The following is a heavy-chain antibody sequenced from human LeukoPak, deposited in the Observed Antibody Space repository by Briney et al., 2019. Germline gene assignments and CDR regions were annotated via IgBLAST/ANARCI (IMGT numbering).Heavy chain of an antibody. CDR1: GGTFSSYA. J-gene: IGHJ5*02. CDR2: IIPIFGTA. D-gene: IGHD6-25*01. Sequence: GASVKVSCKASGGTFSSYAISWVRQAPGQGLEWMGGIIPIFGTANYAQKFQGRVTITADKSTSTAYMELSSLRSEDTAVYYCARDSFNVGSGWHQWGGKTYNWFDPWGQGTLVTVSS. CDR3: ARDSFNVGSGWHQWGGKTYNWFDP. V-gene: IGHV1-69*06.